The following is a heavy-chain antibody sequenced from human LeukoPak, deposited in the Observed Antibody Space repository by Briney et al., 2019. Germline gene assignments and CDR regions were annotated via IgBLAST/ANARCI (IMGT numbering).Heavy chain of an antibody. D-gene: IGHD4-17*01. CDR2: IYYSGST. CDR1: GGSISSYH. V-gene: IGHV4-59*12. Sequence: SETLSLTCTVPGGSISSYHWSWIRQPPGKGVEWIGYIYYSGSTNYNPSLKSRVTIPVDTSKNQFSLKLSSVTAADTAVYYCARGEDGDYYFQHWGQGTLVTVSS. J-gene: IGHJ1*01. CDR3: ARGEDGDYYFQH.